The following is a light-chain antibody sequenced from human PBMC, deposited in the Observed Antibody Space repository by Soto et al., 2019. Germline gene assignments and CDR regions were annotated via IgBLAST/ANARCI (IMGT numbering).Light chain of an antibody. V-gene: IGKV3-20*01. J-gene: IGKJ2*01. Sequence: EIVLTQSPGTLSLSPGERATLSCRASQSVSSSYLAWYQQKPGQAPSLLIYGASSRATCSTDRFSGSGSGTDFTLTISRLEPEDFAVYYCQQYGYFGQGTKLEIK. CDR1: QSVSSSY. CDR3: QQYGY. CDR2: GAS.